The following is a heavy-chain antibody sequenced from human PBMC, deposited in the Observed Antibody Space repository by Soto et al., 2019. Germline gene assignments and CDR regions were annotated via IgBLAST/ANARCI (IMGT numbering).Heavy chain of an antibody. J-gene: IGHJ4*02. CDR1: GGSISSSSYY. CDR3: ARHGPRRDGFGASSSWYGNYYFDY. CDR2: IYYSGST. Sequence: QLQLQESGPGLVKPSETLSLTCTVSGGSISSSSYYWGWIRQPPGKGLEWIGSIYYSGSTYYNPSLKSRVTISVDTSKNQFSLKLSSVTAADTAVYYCARHGPRRDGFGASSSWYGNYYFDYWGQGTLVTVSS. D-gene: IGHD6-13*01. V-gene: IGHV4-39*01.